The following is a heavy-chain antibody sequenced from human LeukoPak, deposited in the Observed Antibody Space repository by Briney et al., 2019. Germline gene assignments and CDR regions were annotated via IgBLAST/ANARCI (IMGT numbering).Heavy chain of an antibody. Sequence: GASVKVSCKASGYTFTSYYMHWVRQAPGQGLEWMGIINPSGGSTSYAQKFQGRVTMTRDTSTSTVYMVLSSLRSEATAVYYCARDKAPWELGATDAFDIWGQGTMVTVTS. D-gene: IGHD1-26*01. CDR1: GYTFTSYY. CDR3: ARDKAPWELGATDAFDI. J-gene: IGHJ3*02. CDR2: INPSGGST. V-gene: IGHV1-46*01.